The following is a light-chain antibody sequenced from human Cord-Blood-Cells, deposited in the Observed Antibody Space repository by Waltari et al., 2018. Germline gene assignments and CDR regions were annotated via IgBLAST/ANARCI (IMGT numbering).Light chain of an antibody. V-gene: IGLV1-40*01. CDR1: SSNIGAGYD. Sequence: QSVLTQPPSVSGAPGQRVPISCTGSSSNIGAGYDVHSYQQLPGTAPKLLIYGNSNRPSGVPDRFSGSKSGTSASLAITGIQAEDEADYYCQSYDSSLSGYVFGTGTKVTVL. CDR2: GNS. J-gene: IGLJ1*01. CDR3: QSYDSSLSGYV.